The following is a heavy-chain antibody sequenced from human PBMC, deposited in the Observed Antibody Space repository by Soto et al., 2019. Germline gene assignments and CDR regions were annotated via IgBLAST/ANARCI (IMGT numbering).Heavy chain of an antibody. J-gene: IGHJ4*02. Sequence: GGSLRLSCAASGFTFSSYAMSWVRQAPGKGLEWVSAISGGGGSTYYADSVKGRFTIPRDNSKNTLYLQMNSLRAEDTAVYYCAKDLTNYGDYVVFDYWGQGTLVTVSS. CDR1: GFTFSSYA. CDR3: AKDLTNYGDYVVFDY. CDR2: ISGGGGST. V-gene: IGHV3-23*01. D-gene: IGHD4-17*01.